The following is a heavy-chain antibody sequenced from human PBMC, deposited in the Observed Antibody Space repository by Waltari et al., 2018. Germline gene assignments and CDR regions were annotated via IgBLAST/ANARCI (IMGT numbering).Heavy chain of an antibody. CDR3: AGDRAIGLFFDY. CDR2: VHHSGKT. Sequence: QVQLQESGQGLVKPSGTLSLTCAVSGDSISGNYWWGWVRQSPEKGLEWIGQVHHSGKTHYKPSLQSRVTISLDKPKNQFSLNLNSVTAADTAVYYCAGDRAIGLFFDYWGRGTLVTVSS. V-gene: IGHV4-4*02. D-gene: IGHD2-2*01. CDR1: GDSISGNYW. J-gene: IGHJ4*02.